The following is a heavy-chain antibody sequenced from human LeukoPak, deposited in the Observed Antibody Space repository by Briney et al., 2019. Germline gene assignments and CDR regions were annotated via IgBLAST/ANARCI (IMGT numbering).Heavy chain of an antibody. CDR1: GYTFTSYG. D-gene: IGHD3-3*01. V-gene: IGHV1-18*01. Sequence: ASVKVSCKASGYTFTSYGISWVRQAPGQGLEWMGWISAYNGNTNYAQKLQGRVTMTTDTSTSTAYMELRSLRSDDTAVYYCASYLGAYYDFWSGYYGMDVRGQGTTVTVSS. J-gene: IGHJ6*02. CDR3: ASYLGAYYDFWSGYYGMDV. CDR2: ISAYNGNT.